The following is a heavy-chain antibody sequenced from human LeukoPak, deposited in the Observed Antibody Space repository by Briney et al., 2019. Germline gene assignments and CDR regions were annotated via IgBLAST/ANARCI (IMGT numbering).Heavy chain of an antibody. CDR3: AREQLKPTTPRDGMDV. CDR2: ISTSGSNI. D-gene: IGHD1-1*01. CDR1: GFTFSSYE. V-gene: IGHV3-48*03. Sequence: GTSLRLSCAASGFTFSSYEMNWVRQAPGKGLEWVSYISTSGSNIYYADSVEGRFTISRDNARNSLYLQMNSLRAEDTAVYYCAREQLKPTTPRDGMDVWGQGTTVTVSS. J-gene: IGHJ6*02.